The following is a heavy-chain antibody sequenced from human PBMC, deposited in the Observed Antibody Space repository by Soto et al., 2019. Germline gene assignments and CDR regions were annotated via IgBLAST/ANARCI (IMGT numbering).Heavy chain of an antibody. CDR1: GYSFSSDL. D-gene: IGHD2-15*01. CDR3: ARPFGSPGSTWRAFDI. J-gene: IGHJ3*02. V-gene: IGHV5-51*01. CDR2: IYPGDSDT. Sequence: GEALKISCKGSGYSFSSDLIGWVRQMPGKGLEWMGIIYPGDSDTRYSPSFQGQVTISVDKSITTAYLQWSSLKASDTAIYFCARPFGSPGSTWRAFDIWGQGTMVPVS.